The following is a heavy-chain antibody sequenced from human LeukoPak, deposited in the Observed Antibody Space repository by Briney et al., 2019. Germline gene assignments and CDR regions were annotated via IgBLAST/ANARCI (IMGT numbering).Heavy chain of an antibody. D-gene: IGHD4-11*01. J-gene: IGHJ4*02. V-gene: IGHV3-48*03. Sequence: PGGSLRLSCAASGFTFSSYEMNWVRQAPGKGLEWVSYISSSGGTIYYADSVKGRFTISRDNAKNSLYLQMNSLRAEDTAVYYCARAFSGGDYSWVWSPGSQPHFDYWGQGTLVTVSS. CDR1: GFTFSSYE. CDR2: ISSSGGTI. CDR3: ARAFSGGDYSWVWSPGSQPHFDY.